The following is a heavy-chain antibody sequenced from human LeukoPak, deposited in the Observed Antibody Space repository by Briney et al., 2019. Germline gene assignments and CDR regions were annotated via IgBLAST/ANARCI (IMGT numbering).Heavy chain of an antibody. V-gene: IGHV1-46*03. CDR1: GCPFTTYY. Sequence: ASVKVSCKASGCPFTTYYMHWVRQAPGQGLQWMGIINPSGGSTSYAQKFQGRVTMTRDTSTSTVYMELSSLRSDDTAIYYCARSVKMPTIVHWGQGTLVTVSS. CDR3: ARSVKMPTIVH. J-gene: IGHJ4*02. D-gene: IGHD5-24*01. CDR2: INPSGGST.